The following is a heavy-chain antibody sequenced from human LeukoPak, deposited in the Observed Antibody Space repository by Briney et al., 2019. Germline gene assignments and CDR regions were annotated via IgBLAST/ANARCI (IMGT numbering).Heavy chain of an antibody. CDR3: ARATRHDVVVFDF. CDR2: IFYSGIT. Sequence: PSETLSLTCIVSGDSVNSADYYWSWIRQPPGKGLEWIAYIFYSGITYYSPSLKSRVNISVDTSKNLFSLSLTSVTVADTAVYYCARATRHDVVVFDFWGQGTLVTVSS. D-gene: IGHD2-15*01. J-gene: IGHJ4*02. V-gene: IGHV4-30-4*01. CDR1: GDSVNSADYY.